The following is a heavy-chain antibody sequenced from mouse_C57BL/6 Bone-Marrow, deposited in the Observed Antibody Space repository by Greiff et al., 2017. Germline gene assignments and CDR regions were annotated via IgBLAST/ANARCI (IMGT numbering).Heavy chain of an antibody. D-gene: IGHD1-1*01. V-gene: IGHV3-6*01. Sequence: EVQLVESGPGLVKPSQSLSLTCSVTGYSITSGYYWNWIRQFPGNKLEWMGYISYDGSNNYNPSLKNRISITRDTSKNQFFLKLNSVTTEDTATYYCAREGGSSYGWYCDVWGTGTTVTVSS. CDR1: GYSITSGYY. J-gene: IGHJ1*03. CDR2: ISYDGSN. CDR3: AREGGSSYGWYCDV.